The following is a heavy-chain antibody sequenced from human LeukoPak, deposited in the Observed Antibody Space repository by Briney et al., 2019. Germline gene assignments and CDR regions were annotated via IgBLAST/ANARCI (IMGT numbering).Heavy chain of an antibody. J-gene: IGHJ1*01. CDR2: INPSGGST. Sequence: EASVKVSCKASGYTFTSYYMHWVRQAPGQGLEWMGIINPSGGSTSYAQKLQGRVTMTRDTSTSTVYMELSSLRSEDTAVYYCARANLEYYYDSSGKSRYFQHWGQGTLVTVSS. CDR1: GYTFTSYY. D-gene: IGHD3-22*01. CDR3: ARANLEYYYDSSGKSRYFQH. V-gene: IGHV1-46*01.